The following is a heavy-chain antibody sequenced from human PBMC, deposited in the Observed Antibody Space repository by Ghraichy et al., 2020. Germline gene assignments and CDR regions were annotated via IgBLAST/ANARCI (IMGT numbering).Heavy chain of an antibody. J-gene: IGHJ2*01. CDR2: INPDSGAT. CDR1: GYTFTAYY. Sequence: ASVKVSCKASGYTFTAYYVHWVRQAPGQGLEWMGWINPDSGATHSPQKFQGRVTMTRDTSISTAYMDLSRLRSDDTAVYFCARIMRGSSNFDLWGRGTQVTVSS. V-gene: IGHV1-2*02. CDR3: ARIMRGSSNFDL. D-gene: IGHD3-10*01.